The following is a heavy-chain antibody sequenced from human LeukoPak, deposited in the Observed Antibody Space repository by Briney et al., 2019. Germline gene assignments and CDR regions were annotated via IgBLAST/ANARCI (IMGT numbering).Heavy chain of an antibody. CDR3: ARDRDGNWFDP. J-gene: IGHJ5*02. Sequence: SETLSLTCAVSGGSISSGGYSWSWIRQPPGKGLEWIGYTYHSGSTYYNPSLKSRVTISVDRSKNQFSLKLSSVTAADTAVYYCARDRDGNWFDPWGQGTLVTVSS. V-gene: IGHV4-30-2*01. D-gene: IGHD3-10*01. CDR2: TYHSGST. CDR1: GGSISSGGYS.